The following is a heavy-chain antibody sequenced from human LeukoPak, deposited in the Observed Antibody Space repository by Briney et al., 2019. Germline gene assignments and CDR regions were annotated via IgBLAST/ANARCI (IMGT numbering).Heavy chain of an antibody. Sequence: ASLKVSCKAAVGTFSSYAISWVRQAPGQALEWMGRIIPILGIANYAQKFLGRVTITADKTTSTAYMELSSLRSEDTAVYYCARGGDYGGRFDYWGQGTLVTVSS. CDR1: VGTFSSYA. D-gene: IGHD4-23*01. V-gene: IGHV1-69*04. CDR3: ARGGDYGGRFDY. J-gene: IGHJ4*02. CDR2: IIPILGIA.